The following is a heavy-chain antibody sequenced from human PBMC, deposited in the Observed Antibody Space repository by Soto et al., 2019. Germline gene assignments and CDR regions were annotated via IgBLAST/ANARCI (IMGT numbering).Heavy chain of an antibody. V-gene: IGHV4-4*09. CDR1: GGSISNDY. CDR3: ARETLLGGMIPFGGVD. Sequence: PSETLSLTCRVSGGSISNDYWTWIRQPPGKGLEWIGYIYKGGSINYNPSLKSRVTISVDTSNNQFSLKLSSVTAADTAVYYCARETLLGGMIPFGGVDWGRGTLVTVAS. CDR2: IYKGGSI. D-gene: IGHD3-16*01. J-gene: IGHJ2*01.